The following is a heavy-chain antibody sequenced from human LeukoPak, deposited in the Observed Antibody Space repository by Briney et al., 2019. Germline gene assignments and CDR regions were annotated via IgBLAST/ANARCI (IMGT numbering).Heavy chain of an antibody. CDR3: EKDDFYDATEA. CDR1: GFTFSTFC. D-gene: IGHD3-22*01. J-gene: IGHJ5*02. CDR2: IRYDGSNQ. Sequence: PGGSLRLSCAASGFTFSTFCMHWIRQAPGKGLEWVAFIRYDGSNQYYEDPVKGRFTISRDNSKNKVYLEMSRLRPEDSALYYCEKDDFYDATEAWGRGTPVTVSS. V-gene: IGHV3-30*02.